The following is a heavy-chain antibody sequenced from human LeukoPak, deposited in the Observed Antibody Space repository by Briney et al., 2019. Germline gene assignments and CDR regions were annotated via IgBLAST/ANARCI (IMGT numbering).Heavy chain of an antibody. J-gene: IGHJ4*02. CDR1: GFTVSSNY. V-gene: IGHV3-11*04. CDR3: ARGGSYVHY. Sequence: GGSLRLSCAASGFTVSSNYLSWVRQAPGKGLEWVSYINSGGSGIYYADSVKGRFTISRDNAKNSLYLQMNSLRADDTAVYYCARGGSYVHYWGQGTLVTVSS. D-gene: IGHD1-26*01. CDR2: INSGGSGI.